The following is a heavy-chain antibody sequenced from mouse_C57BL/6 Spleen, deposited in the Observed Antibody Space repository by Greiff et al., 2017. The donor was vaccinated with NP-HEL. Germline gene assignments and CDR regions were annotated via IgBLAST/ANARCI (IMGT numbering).Heavy chain of an antibody. CDR2: IDPSDSYT. Sequence: QVQLQQPGAELVMPGASVKLSCKASGYTFTSYWMHWVKQRPGQGLEWIGEIDPSDSYTNYNQKFKGKSTLTVDKSSSTAYMQLSSLTSEDSAVYYCARGLQVVAPDYWGQGTTLTVSS. V-gene: IGHV1-69*01. J-gene: IGHJ2*01. CDR3: ARGLQVVAPDY. CDR1: GYTFTSYW. D-gene: IGHD1-1*01.